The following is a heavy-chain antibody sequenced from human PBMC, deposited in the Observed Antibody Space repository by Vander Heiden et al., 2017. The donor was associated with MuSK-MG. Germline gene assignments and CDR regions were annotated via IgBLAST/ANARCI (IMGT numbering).Heavy chain of an antibody. CDR1: GFTFSIYA. J-gene: IGHJ6*02. V-gene: IGHV3-30*04. Sequence: QVQLVESGGGVVQPGRSLRLSCAASGFTFSIYAMHWVRQAPGKGLEWVAVISYDGNIKYYADSVKGRFTISRDNSNNTLYLQMNSLRPDDTAVYYCARRSTPNGMDVWGQGTTATVSS. CDR2: ISYDGNIK. CDR3: ARRSTPNGMDV.